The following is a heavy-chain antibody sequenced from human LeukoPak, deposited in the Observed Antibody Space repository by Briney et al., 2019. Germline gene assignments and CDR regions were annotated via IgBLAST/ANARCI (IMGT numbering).Heavy chain of an antibody. D-gene: IGHD4-17*01. Sequence: SETLSLTCTVSGGSISSGDYYWSWIRQPPGKGLEWIGYIYYSGSTNYSPPLESRVTISVDTSKNQFSLKLNSVTAADTAVYYCAMGVTTSLFDLWGRGTLVTVSS. J-gene: IGHJ2*01. CDR2: IYYSGST. CDR3: AMGVTTSLFDL. CDR1: GGSISSGDYY. V-gene: IGHV4-61*08.